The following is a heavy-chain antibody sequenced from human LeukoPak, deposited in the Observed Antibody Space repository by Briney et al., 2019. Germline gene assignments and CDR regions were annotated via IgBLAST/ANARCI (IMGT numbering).Heavy chain of an antibody. CDR2: IIPIFGTA. Sequence: WASVKVSCKSSGGTFSSYAISWVRQTPGQGLEWMGGIIPIFGTANYAQKFQGRVTITADESMSTAYMELSSLRSEDTAVYYCARGGRGEYSRHFYFDYWGQGTLVTVSS. V-gene: IGHV1-69*13. CDR3: ARGGRGEYSRHFYFDY. J-gene: IGHJ4*02. D-gene: IGHD6-6*01. CDR1: GGTFSSYA.